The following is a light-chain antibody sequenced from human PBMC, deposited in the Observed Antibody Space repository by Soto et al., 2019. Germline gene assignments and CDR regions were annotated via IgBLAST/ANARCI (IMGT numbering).Light chain of an antibody. Sequence: EIVMTQSPGTLSLSPGERATLSCRASQSVSSSYLAWYQQKPDQAPRLLIYGASSRATGIPDRFSGSGSGTDFTLTISRLEPEDVAVYYCQQYGSSLLTFGGGTKVDIK. CDR3: QQYGSSLLT. CDR1: QSVSSSY. J-gene: IGKJ4*01. V-gene: IGKV3-20*01. CDR2: GAS.